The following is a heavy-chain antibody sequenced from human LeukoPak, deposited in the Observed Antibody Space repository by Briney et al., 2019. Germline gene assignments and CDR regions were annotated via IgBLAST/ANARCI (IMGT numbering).Heavy chain of an antibody. J-gene: IGHJ6*03. V-gene: IGHV3-66*01. CDR1: RFTASSNY. Sequence: GGSLRLSSAPSRFTASSNYMSWVRQAPGKGLEWVSVLYSGGSTYYADSVKGRFTISRDNSENTLYLQMNSLRAEDTAVYYCARVETTVVTPWHYYYYMGVSGKGTTVTTSS. D-gene: IGHD4-23*01. CDR3: ARVETTVVTPWHYYYYMGV. CDR2: LYSGGST.